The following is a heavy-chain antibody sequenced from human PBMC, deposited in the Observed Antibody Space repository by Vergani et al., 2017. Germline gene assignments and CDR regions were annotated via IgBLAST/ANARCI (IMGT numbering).Heavy chain of an antibody. CDR2: ISYDGSNK. Sequence: QVQLVESGGGVVQPGRSLRLSCAASGFTFSSYAMHWVRPAPGKGLEWVAVISYDGSNKYYADSVKGRFTISRDNSQNTLYLQMNSLRAEDTAEYYCARDREVAGGELRSRAFDIWGQGTMVTVSS. CDR3: ARDREVAGGELRSRAFDI. D-gene: IGHD1-26*01. J-gene: IGHJ3*02. CDR1: GFTFSSYA. V-gene: IGHV3-30-3*01.